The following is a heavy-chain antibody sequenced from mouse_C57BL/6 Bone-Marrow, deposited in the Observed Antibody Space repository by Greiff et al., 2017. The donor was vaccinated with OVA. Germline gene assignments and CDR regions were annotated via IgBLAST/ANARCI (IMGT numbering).Heavy chain of an antibody. Sequence: EVQLQQSGPGLVKPSQSLSLTCSVTGYSITSGYYWNWIRQFPGNKLEWMGYISYDGSNNYNPSLKNRISITRDTSKNQFFLKLNSVTTEDTATYYCARGGDYDVGAFAYWGQGTLVTVSA. V-gene: IGHV3-6*01. J-gene: IGHJ3*01. CDR2: ISYDGSN. CDR3: ARGGDYDVGAFAY. CDR1: GYSITSGYY. D-gene: IGHD2-4*01.